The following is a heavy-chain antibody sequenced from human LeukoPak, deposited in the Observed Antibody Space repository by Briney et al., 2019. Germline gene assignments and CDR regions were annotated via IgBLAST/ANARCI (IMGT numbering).Heavy chain of an antibody. D-gene: IGHD6-19*01. CDR3: ALYSSGWPDY. CDR1: GYTFTSYG. J-gene: IGHJ4*02. V-gene: IGHV1-18*01. Sequence: GSSVKVSCMASGYTFTSYGISWVRQAPGQGLEWMGWISAYNGNTNYAQKLQGRVTMTTDTSTSTAYMELRSLRSDDTAVYYCALYSSGWPDYWGQGTLVTVSS. CDR2: ISAYNGNT.